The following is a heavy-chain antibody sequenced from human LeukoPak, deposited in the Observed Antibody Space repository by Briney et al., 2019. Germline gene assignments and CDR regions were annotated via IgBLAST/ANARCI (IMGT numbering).Heavy chain of an antibody. CDR1: GVSISSSNSY. CDR3: ARDRYYYDSSGYYQLDY. CDR2: IYTSGST. Sequence: PSETLSLTCTVSGVSISSSNSYWGWIRQPPGKGLEWIGRIYTSGSTNYNPSLKSRVTMSVDTSKNQFSLKLSSVTAADTAVYYCARDRYYYDSSGYYQLDYWGQGTLVTVSS. D-gene: IGHD3-22*01. V-gene: IGHV4-39*07. J-gene: IGHJ4*02.